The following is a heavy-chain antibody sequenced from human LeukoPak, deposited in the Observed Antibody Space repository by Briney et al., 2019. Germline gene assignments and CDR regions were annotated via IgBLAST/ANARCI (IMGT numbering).Heavy chain of an antibody. J-gene: IGHJ4*02. D-gene: IGHD2-15*01. CDR1: GYSISRGYY. V-gene: IGHV4-38-2*01. CDR3: ARGGAATGNFDY. CDR2: IYHSGST. Sequence: SETLSLTCAVSGYSISRGYYWVLIRQPPGKGLEGIGSIYHSGSTYYNPSLKSRVTISVDTSKNQFSLKLSSVTAADTAVYYCARGGAATGNFDYWGQGTLVTVSS.